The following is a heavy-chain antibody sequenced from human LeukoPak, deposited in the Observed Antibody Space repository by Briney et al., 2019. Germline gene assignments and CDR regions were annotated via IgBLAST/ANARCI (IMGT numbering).Heavy chain of an antibody. V-gene: IGHV4-34*01. CDR2: INHSGST. CDR3: ARASRDIVVVPAASNYYYYGTDV. Sequence: SETLSLTCAVYGGSFSGYYWSWIRQPPGKGLEWIGEINHSGSTNYNPSLKSRVTISVDTSKNQFSLKLSSVTAADTAVYYCARASRDIVVVPAASNYYYYGTDVWGQGTTVTVSS. J-gene: IGHJ6*02. CDR1: GGSFSGYY. D-gene: IGHD2-2*01.